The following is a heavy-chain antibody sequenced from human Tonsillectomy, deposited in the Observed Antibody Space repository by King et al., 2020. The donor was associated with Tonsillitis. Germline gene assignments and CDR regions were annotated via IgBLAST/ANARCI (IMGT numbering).Heavy chain of an antibody. CDR3: TRDLSTYYYDSSGNYNWFDP. CDR1: GFTLRSYS. J-gene: IGHJ5*02. D-gene: IGHD3-22*01. CDR2: ISSSSSYI. V-gene: IGHV3-21*01. Sequence: VQLVEFGGGLVKPGGSLRLSCAASGFTLRSYSMNWVRQAPGKGLEWVSSISSSSSYIYYADSVEGRFTISRDNAKNSLYLQMNSLRAEDTDVYYCTRDLSTYYYDSSGNYNWFDPWGHGTLVTVSS.